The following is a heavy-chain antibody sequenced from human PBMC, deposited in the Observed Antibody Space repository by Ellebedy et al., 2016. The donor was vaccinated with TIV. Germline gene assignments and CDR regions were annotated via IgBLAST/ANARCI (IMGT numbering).Heavy chain of an antibody. CDR3: ATDRGYFTFDY. Sequence: PGGSLRLSCAASGFTFSSYAMSWVRQAPGKGLEWVSTISNTGSRTYYADSVEGRFTISRDNAKNSLYLQMNSLRADDTAVYYCATDRGYFTFDYWGQGSLITVSS. D-gene: IGHD3-9*01. CDR2: ISNTGSRT. J-gene: IGHJ4*02. V-gene: IGHV3-23*01. CDR1: GFTFSSYA.